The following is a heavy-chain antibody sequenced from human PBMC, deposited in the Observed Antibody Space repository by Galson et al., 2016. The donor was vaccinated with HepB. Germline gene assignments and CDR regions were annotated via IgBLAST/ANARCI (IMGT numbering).Heavy chain of an antibody. CDR3: ARDAVLNDGLNSLDP. CDR2: ITRDSERI. V-gene: IGHV3-48*02. D-gene: IGHD1-1*01. CDR1: GFTFSRYP. Sequence: SLRLSCAGSGFTFSRYPINWVRQAPGKGLEWISQITRDSERIYYAHSLRGRFTISRDDADNSVYLQMNSLTDEDTAVYFCARDAVLNDGLNSLDPWGQGVLVTVSA. J-gene: IGHJ5*02.